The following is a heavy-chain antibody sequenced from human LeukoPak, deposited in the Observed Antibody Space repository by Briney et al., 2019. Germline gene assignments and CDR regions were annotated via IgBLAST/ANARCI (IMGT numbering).Heavy chain of an antibody. CDR1: GFTFSDYY. J-gene: IGHJ4*02. CDR2: IGFSDVTI. CDR3: AREKENGYNGRFDH. V-gene: IGHV3-11*01. D-gene: IGHD5-12*01. Sequence: GGSLRLSCAASGFTFSDYYMSWIRQAPGKGLEWVSYIGFSDVTIYYADSVKGRFTISRDNAKNSLYLQMNSLRAEDTAVYYCAREKENGYNGRFDHWGQGTLATVSS.